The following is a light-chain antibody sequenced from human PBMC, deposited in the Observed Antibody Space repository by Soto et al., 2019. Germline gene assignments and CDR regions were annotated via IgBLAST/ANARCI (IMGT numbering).Light chain of an antibody. Sequence: QSALTQPASVSGSPGQSITIPCTGTSSDVGSYNLVSWYQQHPGKAPKLIIYEVSERPLGVSHRFSGSKSGSTASLTISGLQAEDEADYYCCSYATPRLFGGGTKLTVL. CDR2: EVS. CDR3: CSYATPRL. CDR1: SSDVGSYNL. V-gene: IGLV2-23*02. J-gene: IGLJ2*01.